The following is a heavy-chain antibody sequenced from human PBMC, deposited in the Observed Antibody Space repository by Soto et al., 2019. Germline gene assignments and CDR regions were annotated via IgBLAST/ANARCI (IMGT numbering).Heavy chain of an antibody. V-gene: IGHV4-59*01. CDR3: ARFRRNYFDY. D-gene: IGHD3-10*01. J-gene: IGHJ4*02. Sequence: SETLSLTCTVSGDSMSGFYWSWIRQTPGKGLEWIGYINYVGRTSYYSPSLQSRVTISLDSSKNQFSLILSSATAADTAVYFCARFRRNYFDYWGQGTQVTVSS. CDR2: INYVGRTS. CDR1: GDSMSGFY.